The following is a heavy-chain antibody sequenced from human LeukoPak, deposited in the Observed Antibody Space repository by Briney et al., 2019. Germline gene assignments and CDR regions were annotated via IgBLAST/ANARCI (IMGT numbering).Heavy chain of an antibody. CDR2: INHSGST. CDR1: GGSFSGYY. CDR3: ARGYCSSTSCYNSYYYYYYMDV. D-gene: IGHD2-2*02. Sequence: SETLSLTCAVYGGSFSGYYWSWIRQPPGKGLERIGEINHSGSTNYNPSLKSRVTISVDTSKNQFSLKLSSVTAADTAVYYCARGYCSSTSCYNSYYYYYYMDVWGKGTTVTVSS. J-gene: IGHJ6*03. V-gene: IGHV4-34*01.